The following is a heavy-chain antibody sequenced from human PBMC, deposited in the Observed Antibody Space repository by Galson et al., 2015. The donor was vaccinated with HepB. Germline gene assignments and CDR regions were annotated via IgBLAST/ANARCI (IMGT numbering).Heavy chain of an antibody. Sequence: SLRLSCAASGFTFHSYAMHWVRQAPGKGLEWVAVISYDGSNKYYADSVKGRFTISRDNSKNTLYLQMNSLRAEDTAVYYCAKAPTYFDYWGQGTLVTVSS. CDR1: GFTFHSYA. CDR3: AKAPTYFDY. J-gene: IGHJ4*02. CDR2: ISYDGSNK. V-gene: IGHV3-30*04.